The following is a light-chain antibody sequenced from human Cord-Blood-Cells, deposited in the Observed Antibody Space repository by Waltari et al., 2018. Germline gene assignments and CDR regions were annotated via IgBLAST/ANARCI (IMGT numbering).Light chain of an antibody. CDR1: QGISSA. V-gene: IGKV1-13*02. CDR2: DAS. Sequence: AIQLTQSPSSLSASVGERVTITCRASQGISSALAWYQQKPGKAPKLLIYDASSLESGVPSRFSGSGSGTDFTLTISSLQPEDFATYYCQQFNSYPLGFGGGTKVEIK. J-gene: IGKJ4*01. CDR3: QQFNSYPLG.